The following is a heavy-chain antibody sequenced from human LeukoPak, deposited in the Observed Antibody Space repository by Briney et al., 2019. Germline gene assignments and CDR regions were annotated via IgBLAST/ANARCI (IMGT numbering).Heavy chain of an antibody. CDR2: ISSSGSTI. CDR1: GFTFSSYE. J-gene: IGHJ6*02. D-gene: IGHD6-6*01. CDR3: ARGSSTPYYYYGMDV. V-gene: IGHV3-48*03. Sequence: PGGSLRLSCAASGFTFSSYEMNWVRQAPGKGLEWVSYISSSGSTIYYADSVKGRFTISRDNAKNSLCLQMNSLRAEDTAVYYCARGSSTPYYYYGMDVWGQGTTVTVSS.